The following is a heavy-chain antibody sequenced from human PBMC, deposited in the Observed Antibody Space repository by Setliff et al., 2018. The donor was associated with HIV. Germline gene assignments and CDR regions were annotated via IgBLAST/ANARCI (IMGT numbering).Heavy chain of an antibody. D-gene: IGHD1-7*01. J-gene: IGHJ6*03. CDR2: INHSGST. CDR1: GGSFSGYY. CDR3: ARGRYTWNYGKNYMDV. Sequence: PSETLSLTCAVYGGSFSGYYWSWIRQPPGKGLEWIGEINHSGSTNYNPSLKSRVTISVDTSKNQFSLKLSSVTAADTAVYYCARGRYTWNYGKNYMDVWGKGTTVTVSS. V-gene: IGHV4-34*01.